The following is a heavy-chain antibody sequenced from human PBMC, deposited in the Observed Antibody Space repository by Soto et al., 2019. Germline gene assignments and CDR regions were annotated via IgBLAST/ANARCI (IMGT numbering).Heavy chain of an antibody. D-gene: IGHD3-16*01. J-gene: IGHJ3*02. Sequence: QVQLVESGGGLVKPGGSLRLSCAASGFTFSDYYMSWIRQAPGKGLEWVSYISSSGSTIYYADSVKSRFTISRDTAKNSLYLQMNSLRAEDTALYYCARPISFMMLSYAFHIWGQGTMVTVSS. CDR3: ARPISFMMLSYAFHI. CDR2: ISSSGSTI. CDR1: GFTFSDYY. V-gene: IGHV3-11*04.